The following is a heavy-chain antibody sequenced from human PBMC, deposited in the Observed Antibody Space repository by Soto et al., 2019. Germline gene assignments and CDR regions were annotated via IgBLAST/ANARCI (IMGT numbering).Heavy chain of an antibody. CDR3: ARVDYDSTYGFYYYGLDV. V-gene: IGHV1-69*01. Sequence: QVHLVQPGAEVKKPGSSVRVSCKTSGGTFSSYSFTWVRQAPGQGLEWMGEIIPILNTANFAQKFQSRVTITADEPTSTVYMDLSSLSPDDTAVYYCARVDYDSTYGFYYYGLDVWGQGTTVTVSS. J-gene: IGHJ6*02. CDR2: IIPILNTA. CDR1: GGTFSSYS. D-gene: IGHD3-10*01.